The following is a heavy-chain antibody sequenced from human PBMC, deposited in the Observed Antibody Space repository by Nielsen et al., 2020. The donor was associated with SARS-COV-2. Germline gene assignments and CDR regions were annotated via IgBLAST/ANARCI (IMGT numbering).Heavy chain of an antibody. J-gene: IGHJ4*02. CDR1: GFTFDDYA. Sequence: SLKISCAASGFTFDDYAMHWVRQAPGKGLEWVSGISWNSGSIGYADSVKGRFTISRDNAKNSLYLQMNSLRAEDTALYYCAKEGYDILTGSFDYWGQGTLVTVSS. D-gene: IGHD3-9*01. CDR2: ISWNSGSI. V-gene: IGHV3-9*01. CDR3: AKEGYDILTGSFDY.